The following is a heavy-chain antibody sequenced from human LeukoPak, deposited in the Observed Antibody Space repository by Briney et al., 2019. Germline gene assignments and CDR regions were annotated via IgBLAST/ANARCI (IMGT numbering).Heavy chain of an antibody. D-gene: IGHD6-19*01. J-gene: IGHJ3*02. CDR2: IRSKANSYAT. V-gene: IGHV3-73*01. Sequence: GGSLRLSCAASGFTFSGSAMHWVRQASGKGLEWVGRIRSKANSYATAYAASVKGRFTISRDDSKNTAYLQMNSLKTEDTAVYYCTRTERAVADRGYAFDIWGQGTMVTVSS. CDR3: TRTERAVADRGYAFDI. CDR1: GFTFSGSA.